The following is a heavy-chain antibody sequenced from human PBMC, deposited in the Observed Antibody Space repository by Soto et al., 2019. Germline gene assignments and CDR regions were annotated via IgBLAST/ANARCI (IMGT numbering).Heavy chain of an antibody. J-gene: IGHJ3*02. CDR3: AKDQWDYYDSSAPGAFDI. CDR2: ISGSGGST. V-gene: IGHV3-23*01. CDR1: GFTFSSYA. Sequence: VGSLRLSCAASGFTFSSYAMSWVRQAPGKGLEWVSAISGSGGSTYYADSVKGRFTISRDNSKNTLYLQMNSLRAEDTAVYYCAKDQWDYYDSSAPGAFDIWGQGTM. D-gene: IGHD3-22*01.